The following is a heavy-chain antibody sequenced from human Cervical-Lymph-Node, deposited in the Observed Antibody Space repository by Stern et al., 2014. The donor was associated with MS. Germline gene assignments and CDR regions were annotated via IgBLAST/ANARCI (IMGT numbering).Heavy chain of an antibody. J-gene: IGHJ4*02. CDR1: GYKFSIYW. CDR3: ARQTTAWASDV. D-gene: IGHD1-14*01. CDR2: IYPGDSEP. Sequence: QLVQSGAELIRPGESLKISCKGSGYKFSIYWNAWVRQMPGKGLEWMGIIYPGDSEPRYSPSFQGQVTMSADKSTSTAYLQWSSLNASDTAMYFCARQTTAWASDVWGQGTLVTVSS. V-gene: IGHV5-51*01.